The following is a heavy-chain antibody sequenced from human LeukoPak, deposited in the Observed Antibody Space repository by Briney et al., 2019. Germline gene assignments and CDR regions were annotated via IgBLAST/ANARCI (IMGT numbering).Heavy chain of an antibody. D-gene: IGHD3-10*01. CDR1: GGSITSSNHY. CDR3: ARGKNYYGSGSYYNAKPRPLNWFDP. CDR2: TSYSGSA. Sequence: SETLSLTCTVSGGSITSSNHYWGWIRQPPGKGLEWIGTTSYSGSASYNPSLKSRVTISVDTSKNQFSLKLSSVTAADTAVYYCARGKNYYGSGSYYNAKPRPLNWFDPWGQGTLVTVSS. V-gene: IGHV4-39*07. J-gene: IGHJ5*02.